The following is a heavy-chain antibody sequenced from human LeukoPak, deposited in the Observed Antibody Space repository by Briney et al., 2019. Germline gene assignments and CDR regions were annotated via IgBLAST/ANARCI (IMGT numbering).Heavy chain of an antibody. J-gene: IGHJ4*02. CDR1: GYTFTGYY. CDR2: INPNSGDT. Sequence: ASVKVSCKASGYTFTGYYMHWVRQAPGQGLEWMGRINPNSGDTNYARKFQGRVTMTRDTSISAAYMELSRLRSDDTAMYYCATWGVYSSSWYNWGQGTLVTVSS. D-gene: IGHD6-13*01. V-gene: IGHV1-2*06. CDR3: ATWGVYSSSWYN.